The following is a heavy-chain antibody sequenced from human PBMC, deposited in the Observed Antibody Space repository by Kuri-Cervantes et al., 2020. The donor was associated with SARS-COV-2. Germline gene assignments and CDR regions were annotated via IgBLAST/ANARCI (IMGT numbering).Heavy chain of an antibody. CDR2: INGDGSST. Sequence: LSLTCVASGFTFSGHWMHWVRQVPGKGLVWVSRINGDGSSTSYADSVKGRFTISRDNAKNTLYVQLNSLRVEDTALYYCVRGSYYFDSSGYPYNFDGWGQGTLVTVSS. D-gene: IGHD3-22*01. CDR3: VRGSYYFDSSGYPYNFDG. J-gene: IGHJ4*02. V-gene: IGHV3-74*01. CDR1: GFTFSGHW.